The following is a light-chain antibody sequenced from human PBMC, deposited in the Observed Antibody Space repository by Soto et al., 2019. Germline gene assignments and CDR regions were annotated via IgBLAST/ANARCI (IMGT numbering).Light chain of an antibody. Sequence: QSALTQPPSVSGSPGQSVTIPCTGTSSDVGSYNRVSWYHQAPGTAPRLMIYEVSNRPSGVSDRFSGSKSGNTASLTISGLQAEDEADYYCCSYAGSSTLVYVFGTGTKVTVL. CDR3: CSYAGSSTLVYV. CDR2: EVS. J-gene: IGLJ1*01. V-gene: IGLV2-18*02. CDR1: SSDVGSYNR.